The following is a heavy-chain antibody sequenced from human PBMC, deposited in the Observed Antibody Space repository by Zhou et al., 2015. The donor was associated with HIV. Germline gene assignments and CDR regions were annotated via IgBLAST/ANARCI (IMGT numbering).Heavy chain of an antibody. V-gene: IGHV3-33*01. Sequence: QVQLVESGGGVVQPGRSLRLSCAASGFPFSRYAMHWVRQAPGKGLEWLADVWSDGSNTHYAYSVKGRFIISRDNAENSLFLQMNSLRDEDTAVYYCATADDSSANDCGQGTLVTVSS. CDR1: GFPFSRYA. CDR2: VWSDGSNT. J-gene: IGHJ4*02. D-gene: IGHD3-22*01. CDR3: ATADDSSAND.